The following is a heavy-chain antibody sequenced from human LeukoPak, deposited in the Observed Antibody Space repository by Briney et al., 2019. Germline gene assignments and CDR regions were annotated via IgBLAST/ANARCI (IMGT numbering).Heavy chain of an antibody. J-gene: IGHJ4*02. CDR1: GFTFSSYE. V-gene: IGHV3-48*03. CDR3: ARGGCSGGNCYAAYFDY. CDR2: ISSSGSTI. D-gene: IGHD2-15*01. Sequence: PGGSLRLSCAASGFTFSSYEMNWVRQAPGKGLEWVSYISSSGSTIYSADSVKGRFTISRDNAKKSLYLQMNSLRDEDTAVYYCARGGCSGGNCYAAYFDYWGQGTLVTVSS.